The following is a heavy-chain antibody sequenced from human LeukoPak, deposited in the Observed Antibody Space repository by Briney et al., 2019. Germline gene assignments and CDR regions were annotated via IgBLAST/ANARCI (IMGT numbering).Heavy chain of an antibody. D-gene: IGHD3-3*01. Sequence: GSLRLSCTASGFTFGDYAMSWVRQAPGKGLEWVGFIRSKAYGGTTEYAASVKGRFTISRDDSKSIAYLQMNSLKTEDTAVYYCTRSSPYDFWSGPQDYWGQGTLVTVSS. J-gene: IGHJ4*02. CDR3: TRSSPYDFWSGPQDY. V-gene: IGHV3-49*04. CDR1: GFTFGDYA. CDR2: IRSKAYGGTT.